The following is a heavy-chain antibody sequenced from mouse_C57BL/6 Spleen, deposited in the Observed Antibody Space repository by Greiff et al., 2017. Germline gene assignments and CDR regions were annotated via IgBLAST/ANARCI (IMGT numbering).Heavy chain of an antibody. V-gene: IGHV5-17*01. Sequence: EVQGVESGGGLVKPGGSLKLSCAASGFTFSDYGMHWVRQAPEKGLEWVAYISSGSSTIYYADTVKGRFTISRDNAKNTLFLQMTRLRSEDTAMYYCARKGGYYYGSSYAMDYWGQGTSVTVSS. CDR1: GFTFSDYG. CDR2: ISSGSSTI. CDR3: ARKGGYYYGSSYAMDY. D-gene: IGHD1-1*01. J-gene: IGHJ4*01.